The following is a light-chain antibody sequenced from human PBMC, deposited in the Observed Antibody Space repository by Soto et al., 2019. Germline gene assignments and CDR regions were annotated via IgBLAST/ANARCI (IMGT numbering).Light chain of an antibody. CDR1: SSDIGDSNF. V-gene: IGLV2-14*01. J-gene: IGLJ1*01. CDR2: DVS. Sequence: QSALAQPASVSGSRGQSITISCTGTSSDIGDSNFVSWYQHHPGKAPKLLIYDVSDRPSRISSRFSGYKSGNTASLTVSGLQADDEADYYCNSYVGSNNYVFGTGTKVTVL. CDR3: NSYVGSNNYV.